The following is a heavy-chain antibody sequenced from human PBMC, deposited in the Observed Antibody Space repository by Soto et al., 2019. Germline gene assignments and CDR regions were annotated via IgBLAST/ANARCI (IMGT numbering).Heavy chain of an antibody. CDR1: GYSFTSYW. J-gene: IGHJ4*02. V-gene: IGHV5-51*01. D-gene: IGHD5-12*01. CDR2: IYPGDSDT. CDR3: GRESTKIGYY. Sequence: XESLKPSCKCSGYSFTSYWIGLVLQMPGKGLEWMGIIYPGDSDTRYSPSFQGQVTISADKSISTAYLQWSSLKASDTAMYYCGRESTKIGYYWGQRTLVTVSS.